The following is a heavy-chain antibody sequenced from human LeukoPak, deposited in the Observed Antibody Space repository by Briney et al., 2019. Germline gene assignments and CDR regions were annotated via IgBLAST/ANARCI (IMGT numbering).Heavy chain of an antibody. CDR3: ARPSTYCSGGSCYSEAFDY. J-gene: IGHJ4*02. CDR1: GYSFTSYW. D-gene: IGHD2-15*01. V-gene: IGHV5-51*01. Sequence: GESLKISCKGSGYSFTSYWTGWVRQMPGKGLEWMGIIYPGDSDTRYSPSFQGQVTISADKSISTAYLQWSSLKASDTAMYYCARPSTYCSGGSCYSEAFDYWGQGTLVTVSS. CDR2: IYPGDSDT.